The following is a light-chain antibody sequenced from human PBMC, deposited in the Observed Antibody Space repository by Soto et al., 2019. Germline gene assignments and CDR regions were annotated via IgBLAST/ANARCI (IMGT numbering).Light chain of an antibody. CDR1: QSISNN. CDR2: GAS. J-gene: IGKJ1*01. CDR3: QQYSNWPRT. V-gene: IGKV3-15*01. Sequence: EIVMTQSPATLSVSPGERATLSCRAGQSISNNLAWYQQTPGQAPRLLIYGASTRGTGIPARFTGSGSGTEFTLTLSSLQSEDVAVYYCQQYSNWPRTFGQGTKVEI.